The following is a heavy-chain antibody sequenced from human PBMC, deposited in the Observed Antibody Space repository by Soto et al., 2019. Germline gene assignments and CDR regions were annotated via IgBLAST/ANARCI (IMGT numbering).Heavy chain of an antibody. CDR2: ISSSSSYT. D-gene: IGHD6-13*01. Sequence: VGSLRLSCAASGFTFSDYYMSWIRQAPGKGLEWVSYISSSSSYTNYADSVKGRFTISRDSAKNSLYLQMNSLRAEDTAVYYCARDGYSSSWYPSFYYGMDVWGQGTTVTVSS. V-gene: IGHV3-11*06. CDR1: GFTFSDYY. J-gene: IGHJ6*02. CDR3: ARDGYSSSWYPSFYYGMDV.